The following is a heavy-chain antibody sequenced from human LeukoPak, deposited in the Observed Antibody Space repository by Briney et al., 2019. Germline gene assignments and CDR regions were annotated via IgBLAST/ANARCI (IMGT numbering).Heavy chain of an antibody. J-gene: IGHJ4*02. CDR2: IGGRGGST. V-gene: IGHV3-23*01. D-gene: IGHD3-9*01. CDR3: VRQRGDILTGYYMPRGFDY. CDR1: GFTFSSYA. Sequence: PGGSLRLSCAASGFTFSSYAMSWVRQAPGKGLEWVSAIGGRGGSTSYADSVKGRFTISRDNPKNSLYLQMNSLRAEDTAVYYCVRQRGDILTGYYMPRGFDYWGQGTLVTVSS.